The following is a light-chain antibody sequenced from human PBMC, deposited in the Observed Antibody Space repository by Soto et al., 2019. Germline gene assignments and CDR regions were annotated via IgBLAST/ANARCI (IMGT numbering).Light chain of an antibody. CDR1: QSVSGY. CDR2: DAS. J-gene: IGKJ4*01. V-gene: IGKV3-11*01. CDR3: QQRSTWPYLT. Sequence: EIVLAQCPETLSLSAGEGATLSCRASQSVSGYLGWYQQKPGQAPRLLIYDASNRAYGVPARFRGSGSGTNFTLTIASLEPPDFAVYYCQQRSTWPYLTFGGGTKVDIK.